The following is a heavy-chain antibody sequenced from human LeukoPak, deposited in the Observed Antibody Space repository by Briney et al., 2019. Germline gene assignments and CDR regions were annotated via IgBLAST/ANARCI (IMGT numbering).Heavy chain of an antibody. CDR3: ARVPYDSSGYYDY. CDR2: IKQDGSEK. J-gene: IGHJ4*02. CDR1: GFTFSSYW. D-gene: IGHD3-22*01. Sequence: PGGSLRLSRAASGFTFSSYWMSWVRQAPGKGLEWGANIKQDGSEKYYVDSVKGRFTISRDNAKNSLYLQMNSLRAEDTAVYYCARVPYDSSGYYDYWGQGTLVTVSS. V-gene: IGHV3-7*01.